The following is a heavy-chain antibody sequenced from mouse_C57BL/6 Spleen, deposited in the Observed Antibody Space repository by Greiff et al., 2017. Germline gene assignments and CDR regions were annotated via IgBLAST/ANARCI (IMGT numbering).Heavy chain of an antibody. CDR3: ARELVRSRGDCDV. D-gene: IGHD1-1*01. CDR2: ISYDGSN. CDR1: GYSITSGYY. V-gene: IGHV3-6*01. Sequence: EVKLMESGPGLVKPSQSLSLTCSVTGYSITSGYYWNWIRQFPGNKLEWMGYISYDGSNNYNPSLKNRISLTRDPSKNQFFLKLNSVTTEDTATYYCARELVRSRGDCDVWGTGTTVTVSS. J-gene: IGHJ1*03.